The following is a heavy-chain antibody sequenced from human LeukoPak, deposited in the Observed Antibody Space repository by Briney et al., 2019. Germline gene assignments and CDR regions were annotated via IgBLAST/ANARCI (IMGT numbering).Heavy chain of an antibody. D-gene: IGHD1-26*01. CDR1: GYTFTGYY. J-gene: IGHJ6*02. CDR2: IYPKTGGT. CDR3: ARGWGAALLNGMDV. V-gene: IGHV1-2*02. Sequence: ASVTVSCKASGYTFTGYYLHWVRQAPGQGLEWMGWIYPKTGGTSYAQKFQGRVTMTRDTSTSTAYMELSRLRSDDTAVYYCARGWGAALLNGMDVWGQGTTVTVSS.